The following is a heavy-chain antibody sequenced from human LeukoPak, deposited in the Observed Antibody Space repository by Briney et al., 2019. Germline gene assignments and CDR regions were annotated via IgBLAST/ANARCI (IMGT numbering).Heavy chain of an antibody. CDR1: GGSVSSYY. J-gene: IGHJ2*01. CDR3: ARVGYSSGWYFDL. D-gene: IGHD6-19*01. Sequence: PSETLSLTCTVSGGSVSSYYWSWIRQPAGKGLEWIGRIYTSGSTNYNPSLKSRVTMSVDTSKNQFSLKLSSVTAADTAVYYCARVGYSSGWYFDLWGRGTLVTVSS. CDR2: IYTSGST. V-gene: IGHV4-4*07.